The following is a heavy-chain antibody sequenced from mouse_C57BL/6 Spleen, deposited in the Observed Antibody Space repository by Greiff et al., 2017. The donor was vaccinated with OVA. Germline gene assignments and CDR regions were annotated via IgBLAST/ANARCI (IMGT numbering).Heavy chain of an antibody. CDR3: ARSDYDEDY. V-gene: IGHV1-54*01. CDR2: INPGSGGT. Sequence: QVQLQQPGAELVRPGTSVKVSCKASGYAFTNYLIEWVKQRPGQGLEWIGVINPGSGGTNYNEKFKGKATLTADKSSSTAYMQLSSLTSEDSAVYFCARSDYDEDYWGQGTTLTVSS. J-gene: IGHJ2*01. CDR1: GYAFTNYL. D-gene: IGHD2-4*01.